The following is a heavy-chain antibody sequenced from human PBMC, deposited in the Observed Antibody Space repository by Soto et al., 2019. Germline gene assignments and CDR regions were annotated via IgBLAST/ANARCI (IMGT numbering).Heavy chain of an antibody. V-gene: IGHV4-30-4*01. CDR1: GGSISSGDYY. J-gene: IGHJ5*02. CDR3: ARAGITMVRGVLFDP. CDR2: IYYSGST. Sequence: SETLSLTCTVSGGSISSGDYYWSWIRQPPGKGLEWIGYIYYSGSTYYNPSLKSRVTISVDTSKNQFSLKLSSVTAADTAAYYCARAGITMVRGVLFDPWGQGTLVTVSS. D-gene: IGHD3-10*01.